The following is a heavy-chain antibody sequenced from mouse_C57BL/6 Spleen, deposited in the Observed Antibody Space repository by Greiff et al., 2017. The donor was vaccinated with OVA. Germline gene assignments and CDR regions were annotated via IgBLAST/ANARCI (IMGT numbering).Heavy chain of an antibody. CDR1: GFTFSDYG. Sequence: EVHLVESGGGLVKPGGSLKLSCAASGFTFSDYGMHWVRQAPEKGLEWVAYISSGSSTIYYADTVKGRFTISRDNAKNTLFLQMTSLRSEDTAMYYCARGGYYVDYFDYWGQGTTLTVSS. CDR3: ARGGYYVDYFDY. D-gene: IGHD2-3*01. CDR2: ISSGSSTI. V-gene: IGHV5-17*01. J-gene: IGHJ2*01.